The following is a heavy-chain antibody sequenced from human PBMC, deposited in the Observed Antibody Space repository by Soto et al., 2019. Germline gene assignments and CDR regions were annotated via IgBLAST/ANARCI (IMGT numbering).Heavy chain of an antibody. Sequence: SETLSLTCTVSGGSVSSGSYYWSWNRQPPGKGLEWIGYIYYSGSTNYNPSLKSRVTISVDTSKNQFSLKLSSVTAADMAVYYCARRWGTTFDYWGQGTLVTVSS. CDR3: ARRWGTTFDY. J-gene: IGHJ4*02. CDR2: IYYSGST. CDR1: GGSVSSGSYY. D-gene: IGHD3-16*01. V-gene: IGHV4-61*01.